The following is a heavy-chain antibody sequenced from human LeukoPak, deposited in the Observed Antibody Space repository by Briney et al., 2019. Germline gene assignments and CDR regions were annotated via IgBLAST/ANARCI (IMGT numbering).Heavy chain of an antibody. CDR2: IKSKTDGGTT. D-gene: IGHD2-2*01. V-gene: IGHV3-15*01. Sequence: PGGSLRLSCAASGFTFNNAWMSWVRQAPGKGLEWVGRIKSKTDGGTTDYAAPVKGRFTISRDDSKNTLYLQTNSLKTEDTAVYYCTTDVYCSSTSCYRTLDYWGQGTLVTVSS. J-gene: IGHJ4*02. CDR1: GFTFNNAW. CDR3: TTDVYCSSTSCYRTLDY.